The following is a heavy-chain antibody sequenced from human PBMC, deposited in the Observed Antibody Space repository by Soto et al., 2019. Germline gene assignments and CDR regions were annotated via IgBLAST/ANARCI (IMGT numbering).Heavy chain of an antibody. CDR2: ITETGGDT. CDR3: TKASPDRHHMDV. Sequence: GGSLRLSCAASGFTFSKFVMRWVRQTPGKGLEWVSTITETGGDTYYTDSVKGRFTISRDNSKNTLYLQMSSLRAEDTALYYCTKASPDRHHMDVWGQGTTVTVSS. J-gene: IGHJ6*02. CDR1: GFTFSKFV. V-gene: IGHV3-23*01.